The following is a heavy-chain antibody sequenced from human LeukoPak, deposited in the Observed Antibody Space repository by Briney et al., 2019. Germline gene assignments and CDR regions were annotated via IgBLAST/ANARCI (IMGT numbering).Heavy chain of an antibody. V-gene: IGHV5-10-1*01. CDR3: ARHVTRYCSGGSCYSNWFDP. Sequence: GASLKISCQGSGYSFTSYWISWVRQLPGKGLEWMGRIDPSDSYTNYSPSFQGHVTISADKSISTAYLQWSSLKASDTAMYYCARHVTRYCSGGSCYSNWFDPWGQGTLVTVSS. J-gene: IGHJ5*02. CDR1: GYSFTSYW. D-gene: IGHD2-15*01. CDR2: IDPSDSYT.